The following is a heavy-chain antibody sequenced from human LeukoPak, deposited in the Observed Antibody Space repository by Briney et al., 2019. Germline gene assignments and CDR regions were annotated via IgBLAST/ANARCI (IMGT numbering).Heavy chain of an antibody. CDR1: GFTFSSYA. V-gene: IGHV3-23*01. Sequence: GGSLRLSCAASGFTFSSYAMSWVRQAPGKGLEWVSAISGSGGSTYYADSVKGRFTISRDNSRSTLHLQMNSLRAEDTAVYYCAKFGGWYDTWWGQGTLVTVSS. D-gene: IGHD6-19*01. CDR2: ISGSGGST. CDR3: AKFGGWYDTW. J-gene: IGHJ4*02.